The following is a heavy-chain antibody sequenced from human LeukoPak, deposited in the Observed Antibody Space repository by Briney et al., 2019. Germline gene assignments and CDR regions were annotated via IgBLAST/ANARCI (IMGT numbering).Heavy chain of an antibody. CDR1: GGSISSTSYY. J-gene: IGHJ4*02. Sequence: PSETLSLTCTVSGGSISSTSYYWGWIRQPPGKGLEWIGTIYYSGSTYYNPSLKSRVTISVDTSENQFSLKLSSVTAADTAVYYCARQSGGMTTVTTDFDYWGQGTLVTVSS. V-gene: IGHV4-39*01. CDR3: ARQSGGMTTVTTDFDY. CDR2: IYYSGST. D-gene: IGHD4-17*01.